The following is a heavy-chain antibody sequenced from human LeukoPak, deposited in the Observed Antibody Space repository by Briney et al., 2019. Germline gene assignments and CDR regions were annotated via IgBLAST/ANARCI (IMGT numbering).Heavy chain of an antibody. CDR2: INPNSGGT. J-gene: IGHJ5*02. CDR1: GYTFTGYY. CDR3: ARFCSGGSCYSRFETNWFDP. Sequence: GASVKVSCKASGYTFTGYYMHWVRQAPGQGLEWMGWINPNSGGTNYAQKFQGRVTMTRDTSISTAYMELSRLRSDDTAVYYCARFCSGGSCYSRFETNWFDPWGQGTLDTVSS. V-gene: IGHV1-2*02. D-gene: IGHD2-15*01.